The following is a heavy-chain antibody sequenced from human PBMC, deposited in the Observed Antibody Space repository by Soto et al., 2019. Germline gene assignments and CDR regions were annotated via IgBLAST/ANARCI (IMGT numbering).Heavy chain of an antibody. D-gene: IGHD3-22*01. CDR2: IYHGGST. J-gene: IGHJ5*02. CDR3: ARVGPWVPYYYDSSPYTFENWFDL. Sequence: SETLSLTCAVSGYSIIRRYYWGYLRQPPGKGLEWIGRIYHGGSTYYNPSLNSRVTLSIDMTNTHVSLILNSVTAADTAVYYCARVGPWVPYYYDSSPYTFENWFDLWGQGTQVTVSS. V-gene: IGHV4-38-2*01. CDR1: GYSIIRRYY.